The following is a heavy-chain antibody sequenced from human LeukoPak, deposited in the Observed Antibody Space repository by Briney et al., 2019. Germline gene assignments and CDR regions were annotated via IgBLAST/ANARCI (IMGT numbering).Heavy chain of an antibody. Sequence: GRSLRLSCAASGFTFSSYAMHWVRQAPGKGLEWVAVISYDGSNKYYADSVKGRFTISRDNSKNTLYLQMNSLRAEDTAVYYCARDHPPNYYDSSGHYSHFDYWGQGTLVTVSS. CDR1: GFTFSSYA. V-gene: IGHV3-30-3*01. J-gene: IGHJ4*02. D-gene: IGHD3-22*01. CDR3: ARDHPPNYYDSSGHYSHFDY. CDR2: ISYDGSNK.